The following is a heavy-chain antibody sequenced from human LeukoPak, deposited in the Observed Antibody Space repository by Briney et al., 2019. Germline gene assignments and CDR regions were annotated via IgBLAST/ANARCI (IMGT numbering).Heavy chain of an antibody. CDR1: GFTFDDYA. J-gene: IGHJ5*02. D-gene: IGHD6-19*01. Sequence: PGGSLRLSCAASGFTFDDYAMHWVRQAPGKGLEWVSGISWNSGSIGYADSVKGRFTIPRDNAKNSLYLQMNSLRAEDTALYYCAKDPRRGSSGWSGLGWFDPWGQGTLVTVSS. CDR2: ISWNSGSI. V-gene: IGHV3-9*01. CDR3: AKDPRRGSSGWSGLGWFDP.